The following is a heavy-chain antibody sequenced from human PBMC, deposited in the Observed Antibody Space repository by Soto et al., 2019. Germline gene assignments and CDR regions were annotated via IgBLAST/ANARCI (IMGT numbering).Heavy chain of an antibody. V-gene: IGHV3-30*18. Sequence: QVQLVESGGGVVQPGGSLRLSCAASGFTLSNSGMHWVRQAPGKGLEWVALISYDGSHTYYADSVKGRFTISRDKSKNTLYLQMNSLRAEDTAVYHCAKETYYYDNSDYYVPDYWGQGTLVTVSS. CDR1: GFTLSNSG. J-gene: IGHJ4*02. D-gene: IGHD3-22*01. CDR3: AKETYYYDNSDYYVPDY. CDR2: ISYDGSHT.